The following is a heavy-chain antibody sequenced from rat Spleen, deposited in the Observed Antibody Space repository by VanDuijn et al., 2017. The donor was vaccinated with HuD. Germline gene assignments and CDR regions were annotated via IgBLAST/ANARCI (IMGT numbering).Heavy chain of an antibody. CDR1: GFTFSNYD. Sequence: EVQLVESGGGLVQPGRSLKLSCAASGFTFSNYDMAWVRQAPTKGLEWVASISYDGTATYYRDSVKGRFTISRDNTKNTLYLQMDSLRSEDTATYYCTRLWDSWGQGVMVTVSS. V-gene: IGHV5-29*01. CDR2: ISYDGTAT. CDR3: TRLWDS. J-gene: IGHJ2*01.